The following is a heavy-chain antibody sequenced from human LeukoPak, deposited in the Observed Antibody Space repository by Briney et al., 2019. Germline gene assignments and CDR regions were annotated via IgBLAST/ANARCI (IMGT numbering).Heavy chain of an antibody. V-gene: IGHV4-59*01. Sequence: PSETLSLTCTVSGGSIISYYLSWIRQPPGKGLEWIGYIYYSGSTNYNPSLKSRVTISVDASKNHFSLKLSSVTAADAAVYYCARDERRRDGYNYAEVWGPGTLVTVSS. CDR3: ARDERRRDGYNYAEV. CDR1: GGSIISYY. CDR2: IYYSGST. J-gene: IGHJ1*01. D-gene: IGHD5-24*01.